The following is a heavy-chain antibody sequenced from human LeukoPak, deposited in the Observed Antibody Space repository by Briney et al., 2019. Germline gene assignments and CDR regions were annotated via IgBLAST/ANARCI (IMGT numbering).Heavy chain of an antibody. CDR1: GYTFTSYG. D-gene: IGHD4-17*01. Sequence: ASVKVSCKASGYTFTSYGISWVRQAPGQGLEWMGWISAYNGNKNYAQKLQGRVTMTTDTSTSTAYMELRSLRSDDTAVYYCARDLTTVTTFSYWGQGTLVTVSS. J-gene: IGHJ4*02. CDR2: ISAYNGNK. CDR3: ARDLTTVTTFSY. V-gene: IGHV1-18*01.